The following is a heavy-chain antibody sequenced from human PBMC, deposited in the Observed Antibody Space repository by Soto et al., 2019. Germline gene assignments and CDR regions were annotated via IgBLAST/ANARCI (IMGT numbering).Heavy chain of an antibody. CDR3: ASSAGYSSSWYSYYYYGMDV. D-gene: IGHD6-13*01. J-gene: IGHJ6*04. Sequence: SETLSPTSTVSGGSISSYYWSWIRQPAGKGLEWIGYIYYSGSTNYNPSLKSRVTISVDTSKNQFSLKLSSVTAADTAVYYCASSAGYSSSWYSYYYYGMDVWGKGTTVTVS. CDR2: IYYSGST. V-gene: IGHV4-59*01. CDR1: GGSISSYY.